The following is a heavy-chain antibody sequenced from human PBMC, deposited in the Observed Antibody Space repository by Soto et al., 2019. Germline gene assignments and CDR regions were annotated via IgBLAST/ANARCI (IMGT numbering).Heavy chain of an antibody. Sequence: GASVKVSCKASGYTFTSYDINWVRQATGQGLEWMGWMNPNSGNTGYAQKFQGRVTMTRNTSISTAYMELSSLRSEDTAVYYCAREGRGKKAGYNGLVSLGYWGQGTLVTVSS. V-gene: IGHV1-8*01. CDR2: MNPNSGNT. D-gene: IGHD2-2*02. J-gene: IGHJ4*02. CDR1: GYTFTSYD. CDR3: AREGRGKKAGYNGLVSLGY.